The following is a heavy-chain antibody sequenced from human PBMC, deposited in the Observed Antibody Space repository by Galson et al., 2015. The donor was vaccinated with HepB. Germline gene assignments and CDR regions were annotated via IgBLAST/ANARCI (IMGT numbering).Heavy chain of an antibody. CDR2: ISYDGSNK. J-gene: IGHJ4*02. V-gene: IGHV3-30*04. CDR3: ARDAVYGGYFKYYFDY. D-gene: IGHD5-12*01. CDR1: GFTFSSYA. Sequence: SLRLSCAASGFTFSSYAMHWVRQAPGKGLEWVAVISYDGSNKYYADSVKGRFTISRDNSKNTLYLQMNSLRAEDTAVYYCARDAVYGGYFKYYFDYWGQGTLVTVSS.